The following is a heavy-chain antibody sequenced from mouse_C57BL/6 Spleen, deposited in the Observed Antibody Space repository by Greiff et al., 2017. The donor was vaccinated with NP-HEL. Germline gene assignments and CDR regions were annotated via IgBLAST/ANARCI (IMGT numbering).Heavy chain of an antibody. Sequence: VHVKQSGGDLVKPGGSLKLSCAASGFTFSSYGMSWVRQTPDKRLEWVATISSGGSYTYYPDSVKGRFTISRDNAKNTLYLQMSSLKSEDTSMYYCARQAVADYFDYWGQGTTLTVSS. V-gene: IGHV5-6*01. CDR3: ARQAVADYFDY. J-gene: IGHJ2*01. D-gene: IGHD1-1*01. CDR2: ISSGGSYT. CDR1: GFTFSSYG.